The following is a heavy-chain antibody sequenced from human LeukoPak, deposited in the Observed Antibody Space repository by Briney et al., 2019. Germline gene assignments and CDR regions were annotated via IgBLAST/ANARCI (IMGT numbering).Heavy chain of an antibody. CDR1: GFTFSTYG. J-gene: IGHJ4*02. CDR2: IWYDGSNK. D-gene: IGHD6-13*01. V-gene: IGHV3-33*08. CDR3: ARLIRSWYYFDY. Sequence: GGSLRLSCAASGFTFSTYGMHWVRQAPGKGLEWVAGIWYDGSNKDYADSVKGRFTISRDNSKNTLYLQMNSLRAEDTAVYYCARLIRSWYYFDYWGQGTLVTVSS.